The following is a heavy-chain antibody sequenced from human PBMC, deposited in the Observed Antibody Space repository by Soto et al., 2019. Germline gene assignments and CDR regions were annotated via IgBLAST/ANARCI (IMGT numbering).Heavy chain of an antibody. CDR1: GGSISSYY. D-gene: IGHD6-13*01. Sequence: SETLSLTCTVSGGSISSYYGSWIRQPPGKGLEWIGYIYYSGSTNYNPSLKSRVTISVDTSKNQFSLKLSSVTAADTAVYYCARRYSSSFDYWGQGTLVTVSS. CDR3: ARRYSSSFDY. V-gene: IGHV4-59*08. J-gene: IGHJ4*02. CDR2: IYYSGST.